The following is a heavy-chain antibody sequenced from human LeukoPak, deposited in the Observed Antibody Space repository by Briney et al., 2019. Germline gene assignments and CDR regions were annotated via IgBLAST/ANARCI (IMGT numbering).Heavy chain of an antibody. CDR1: GGSFSGYY. CDR3: ARDQRGLRYLWFDP. CDR2: INHSGGT. Sequence: SETLSLTCAVYGGSFSGYYWSWIRQPPGKGLEWIGEINHSGGTNYNPSLKSRVTISVGTSKNQFSLKLSSVTAADTAVYYCARDQRGLRYLWFDPWGQGTLVTVSS. D-gene: IGHD1-26*01. V-gene: IGHV4-34*01. J-gene: IGHJ5*02.